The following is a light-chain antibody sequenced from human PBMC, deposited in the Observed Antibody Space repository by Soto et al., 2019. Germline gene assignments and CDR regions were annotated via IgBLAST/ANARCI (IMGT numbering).Light chain of an antibody. CDR3: QQSYSTPPIT. V-gene: IGKV1-39*01. Sequence: DIQMTQSPSSLSASVGDRVTITCRASRDITDYLAWYQQKPGKAPKLLIYAATSLQSGVPSRFSGSGSGTGFTLTISSLQPEDFATYYCQQSYSTPPITFGQGTRLEIK. CDR2: AAT. CDR1: RDITDY. J-gene: IGKJ5*01.